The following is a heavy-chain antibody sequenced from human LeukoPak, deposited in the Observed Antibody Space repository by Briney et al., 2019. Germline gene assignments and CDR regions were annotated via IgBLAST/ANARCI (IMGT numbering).Heavy chain of an antibody. D-gene: IGHD2-2*01. CDR1: GFTFSSYE. CDR2: ISTSGSTI. V-gene: IGHV3-48*03. J-gene: IGHJ3*02. CDR3: ARASWDAFDI. Sequence: GGSLRLSCAASGFTFSSYEMSWVRQAPGKGLEWISYISTSGSTIYYADSMKGRFTISRDNAKNSLYLQMNSLRPEDTAVYYCARASWDAFDIWGQGTMVTVSS.